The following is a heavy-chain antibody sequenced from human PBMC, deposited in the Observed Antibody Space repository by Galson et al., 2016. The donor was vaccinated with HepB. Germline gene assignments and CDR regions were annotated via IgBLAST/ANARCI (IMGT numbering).Heavy chain of an antibody. CDR2: IWYDGSTK. CDR1: GFTSSTYG. J-gene: IGHJ3*02. Sequence: SLRLSCAASGFTSSTYGIHWVRQAPGKGLGWVAVIWYDGSTKYYADSVKGRFTISRDNSKNTLYLQMNSLRAEDTAVYYCARDNTILWFGELIGNAFDIWGQGTLVTVSS. V-gene: IGHV3-30*19. D-gene: IGHD3-10*01. CDR3: ARDNTILWFGELIGNAFDI.